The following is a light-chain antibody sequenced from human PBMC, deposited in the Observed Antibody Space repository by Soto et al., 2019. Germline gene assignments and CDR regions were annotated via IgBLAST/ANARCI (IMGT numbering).Light chain of an antibody. CDR2: DTI. J-gene: IGLJ2*01. Sequence: QAVVTQESSLTVSPGGTVTLTCGSSTGAVTSGHSPYWFQQRPGQAPRTLIYDTITKHSWTPARFSGSLLGGKAALTLSGAQPEDEADYYCLLSYSGGLRVFGGGTKLTVL. CDR3: LLSYSGGLRV. CDR1: TGAVTSGHS. V-gene: IGLV7-46*01.